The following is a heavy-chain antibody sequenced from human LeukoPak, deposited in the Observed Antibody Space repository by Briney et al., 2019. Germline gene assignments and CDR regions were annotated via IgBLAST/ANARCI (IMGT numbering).Heavy chain of an antibody. J-gene: IGHJ6*02. CDR3: ARGESGNPLYYYYYGMDV. V-gene: IGHV1-3*01. Sequence: ASVKVSCKASGYTFTDYYMQWVRQAPGQGLEWMGWINDGNGNTKYSQKFQGRVTITRDTSASTAYMELSSLRSEDTAVYYCARGESGNPLYYYYYGMDVWGQGTTVTVSS. CDR1: GYTFTDYY. D-gene: IGHD4-23*01. CDR2: INDGNGNT.